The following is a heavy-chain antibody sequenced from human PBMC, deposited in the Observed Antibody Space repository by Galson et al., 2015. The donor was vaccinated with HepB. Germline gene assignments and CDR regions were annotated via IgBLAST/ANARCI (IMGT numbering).Heavy chain of an antibody. J-gene: IGHJ4*02. D-gene: IGHD6-19*01. CDR2: MSYDGTNK. V-gene: IGHV3-30*03. Sequence: SLRLSCAASGFTLSTYSMYWVRQAPGKGLEWVPVMSYDGTNKYYGGSVKGRFTVSRDTSKNTMFLQMNSLTIDDTAMYYCARGGLRAVAGTKGDYWGQGTLVTVSS. CDR3: ARGGLRAVAGTKGDY. CDR1: GFTLSTYS.